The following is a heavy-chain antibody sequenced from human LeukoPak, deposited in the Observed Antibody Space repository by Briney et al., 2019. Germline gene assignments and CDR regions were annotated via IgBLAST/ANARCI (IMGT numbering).Heavy chain of an antibody. CDR1: GGSFSGYY. J-gene: IGHJ4*02. CDR3: AKSPPTTVITLDS. CDR2: IHYSGNT. Sequence: SETLSLTCAVYGGSFSGYYWSWIRQPPGKGLEWIGSIHYSGNTYYIPSLKSRVTISVDTSKNQFSLKLTSVTAADTAVYYCAKSPPTTVITLDSWGQGILVTVSS. V-gene: IGHV4-34*01. D-gene: IGHD4-17*01.